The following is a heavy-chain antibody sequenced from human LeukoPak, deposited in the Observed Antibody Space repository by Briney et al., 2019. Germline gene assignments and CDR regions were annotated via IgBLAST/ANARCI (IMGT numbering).Heavy chain of an antibody. CDR1: GFALSNYE. CDR3: ARSPDTSGYYYFEY. V-gene: IGHV3-48*03. Sequence: GGSLRLSCAASGFALSNYEINWVRQAPGKGLEWVSYISSSGTTIYYADSVRGRFTTSRDNAKNSLYLQMNRLRAEDTAVYYCARSPDTSGYYYFEYWGQGTLVTVSS. D-gene: IGHD3-22*01. J-gene: IGHJ4*02. CDR2: ISSSGTTI.